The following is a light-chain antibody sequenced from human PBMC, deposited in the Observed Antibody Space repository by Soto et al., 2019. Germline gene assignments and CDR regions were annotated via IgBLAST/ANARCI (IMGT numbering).Light chain of an antibody. J-gene: IGLJ2*01. CDR2: NVN. Sequence: QSALTQVASVSGSPGQSISIPCTGTSSDVGGYDYVSWYQQHPGKAPKLMIYNVNYRPSGVSNRFSGSKSGNTASLTISGLQAEDEANYYCGSYTNPNTVVFGGGTKLTVL. CDR1: SSDVGGYDY. V-gene: IGLV2-14*03. CDR3: GSYTNPNTVV.